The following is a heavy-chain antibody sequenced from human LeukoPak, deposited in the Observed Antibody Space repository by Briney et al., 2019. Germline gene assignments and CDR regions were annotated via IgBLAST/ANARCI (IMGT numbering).Heavy chain of an antibody. Sequence: SETLSLTCAVYGESFSGYYWSWIRQPPGKGLEWIGEINHSGSTNYNPSLKSRVTISVDTSKNQFSLKLSSVTAADTAVYYCARRNFGVVIFDPWGQGTLVTVSS. J-gene: IGHJ5*02. CDR3: ARRNFGVVIFDP. CDR2: INHSGST. CDR1: GESFSGYY. D-gene: IGHD3-3*01. V-gene: IGHV4-34*01.